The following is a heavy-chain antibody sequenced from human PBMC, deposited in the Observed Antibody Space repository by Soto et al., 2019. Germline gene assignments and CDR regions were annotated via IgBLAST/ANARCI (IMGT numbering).Heavy chain of an antibody. V-gene: IGHV5-10-1*01. CDR3: AVDPYYYYGMDV. Sequence: GESLKISCKGSGYSFTSYWISWVRQMPGKGLEWMGRIDPSDSYTNYSPSFQGHVTISADKSISTAYLQWSSLKASDTAMYYCAVDPYYYYGMDVWGQGTTVTVSS. CDR2: IDPSDSYT. J-gene: IGHJ6*02. CDR1: GYSFTSYW.